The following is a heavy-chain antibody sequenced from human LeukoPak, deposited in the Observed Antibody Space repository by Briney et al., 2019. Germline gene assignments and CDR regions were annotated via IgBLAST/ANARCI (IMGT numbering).Heavy chain of an antibody. CDR1: GASISSSSSY. Sequence: SETLSLTCTVSGASISSSSSYWGWIRQPPGRGLEWIGTIYYSGTAYYNPSLKSRVTISVDTSKNQFSLKLSSVTAADTAVYYCARGRRRGGYCSGGSCYSGNWFDPWGQGTLVTVSS. D-gene: IGHD2-15*01. CDR2: IYYSGTA. J-gene: IGHJ5*02. CDR3: ARGRRRGGYCSGGSCYSGNWFDP. V-gene: IGHV4-39*07.